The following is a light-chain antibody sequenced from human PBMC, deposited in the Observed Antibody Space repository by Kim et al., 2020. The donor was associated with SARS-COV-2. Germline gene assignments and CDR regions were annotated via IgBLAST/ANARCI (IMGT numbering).Light chain of an antibody. V-gene: IGLV2-14*01. CDR2: EVT. J-gene: IGLJ3*02. Sequence: QSITIYCTGTSSDVDDYNYVSWYQQHPGKAPKLMIYEVTKRPSGVSYRFSGSKSGNTASLTISGLQAEDEADYYCSSYTSSSGLMVFGGGTQLTVL. CDR3: SSYTSSSGLMV. CDR1: SSDVDDYNY.